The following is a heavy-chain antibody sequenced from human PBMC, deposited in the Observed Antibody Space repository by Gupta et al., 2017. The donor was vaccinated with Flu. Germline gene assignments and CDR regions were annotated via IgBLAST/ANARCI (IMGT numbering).Heavy chain of an antibody. CDR2: IYVGGRT. D-gene: IGHD6-13*01. Sequence: GSISNTNWWSWVRQAPGRGLEWIGKIYVGGRTDYSPSLEGRVTISMDKSKNQFSLNLTYVTAADTAVYYWARELISAAGNDWGQGTLVIVSS. CDR1: GSISNTNW. CDR3: ARELISAAGND. J-gene: IGHJ4*02. V-gene: IGHV4-4*02.